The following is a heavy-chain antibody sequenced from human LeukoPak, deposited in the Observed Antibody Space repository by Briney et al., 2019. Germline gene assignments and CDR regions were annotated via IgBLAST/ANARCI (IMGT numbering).Heavy chain of an antibody. V-gene: IGHV3-53*01. CDR3: HSYGSGSYLPFDY. CDR2: IYSGGST. J-gene: IGHJ4*02. D-gene: IGHD3-10*01. CDR1: GFTVSSNY. Sequence: GGSLRLSCAASGFTVSSNYTSWVREAPGKGQEWVSVIYSGGSTYYADSVKGRFTISRDNSKNTLYLQMNSLRAEDTAVYYCHSYGSGSYLPFDYWGQGTLVTVSS.